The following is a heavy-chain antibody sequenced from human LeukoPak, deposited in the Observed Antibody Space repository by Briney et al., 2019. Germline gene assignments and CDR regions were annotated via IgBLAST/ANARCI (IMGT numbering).Heavy chain of an antibody. CDR1: GYTFTSYD. CDR2: MNPNSCNT. V-gene: IGHV1-8*02. J-gene: IGHJ4*02. Sequence: AAVKVSCKASGYTFTSYDINWLRQATGQGLEWMGWMNPNSCNTAYVQKFQGRVTMTRTTSINTAYMELSGLRSADTAVYYCARGASRSFDYWGEGTLVTVSS. CDR3: ARGASRSFDY.